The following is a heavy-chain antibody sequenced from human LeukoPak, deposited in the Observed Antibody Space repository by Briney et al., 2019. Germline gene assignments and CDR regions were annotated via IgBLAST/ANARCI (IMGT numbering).Heavy chain of an antibody. J-gene: IGHJ4*02. V-gene: IGHV3-48*03. CDR1: GFTFSNYE. CDR2: ISTSGSTI. Sequence: PGGSLRLSCAASGFTFSNYEMNWVRQAPGKGLEWVSYISTSGSTIYYADSVKGRSTTSRDNTKNSLYLQINTLRAEDTAVYYCARDGPAYYDSSGYSDYWGRGILVTVSS. D-gene: IGHD3-22*01. CDR3: ARDGPAYYDSSGYSDY.